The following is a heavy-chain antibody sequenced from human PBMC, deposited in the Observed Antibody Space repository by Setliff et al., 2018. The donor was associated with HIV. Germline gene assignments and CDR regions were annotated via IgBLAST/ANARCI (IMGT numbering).Heavy chain of an antibody. D-gene: IGHD6-19*01. Sequence: SETLSLTCTVSGDSVNDRSYFWGWIRQPPGKGLEWIGTFYYNGDSRYNPSLKSRVTISVDTSKNQFSLKLGSVTAADTAVYYCARLPRIALSGTFGWFDPWGQGTLVTVSS. CDR2: FYYNGDS. CDR1: GDSVNDRSYF. CDR3: ARLPRIALSGTFGWFDP. V-gene: IGHV4-39*01. J-gene: IGHJ5*02.